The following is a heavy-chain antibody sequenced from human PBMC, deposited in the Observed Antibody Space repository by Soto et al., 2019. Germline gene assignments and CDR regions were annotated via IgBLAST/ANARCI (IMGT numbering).Heavy chain of an antibody. V-gene: IGHV1-69*04. D-gene: IGHD3-9*01. CDR3: AREYYDILTGYSDAFDI. CDR1: GGTFSSYT. Sequence: ASVKVSCKASGGTFSSYTISWVRQAPGQGLEWMRRIIPILGIANYAQKFQGRVTITADKSTSTAYMELSSLRSEDTAVYYCAREYYDILTGYSDAFDIWGQGTMVTVSS. CDR2: IIPILGIA. J-gene: IGHJ3*02.